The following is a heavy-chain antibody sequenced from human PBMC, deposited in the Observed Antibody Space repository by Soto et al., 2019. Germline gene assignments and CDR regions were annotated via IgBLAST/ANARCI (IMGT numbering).Heavy chain of an antibody. CDR1: GFTFSSYA. D-gene: IGHD3-3*01. CDR2: ISGSGGST. V-gene: IGHV3-23*01. Sequence: GGSLRLSCAASGFTFSSYAMSWVRQAPGKGLEWVSAISGSGGSTYYADSVKGRFTISRDNSKNTLYLQMNSLRAEDTAVYYCAKKSGGMYYDFWSGYSNDNWFDPWGQGTRVTVSS. CDR3: AKKSGGMYYDFWSGYSNDNWFDP. J-gene: IGHJ5*02.